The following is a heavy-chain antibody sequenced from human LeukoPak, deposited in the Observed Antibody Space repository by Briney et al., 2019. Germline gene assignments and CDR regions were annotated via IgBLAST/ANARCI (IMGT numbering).Heavy chain of an antibody. CDR1: GFTFSSYR. J-gene: IGHJ4*02. CDR2: ISSSSSYI. D-gene: IGHD5-18*01. CDR3: ANSVDTTMANFDY. V-gene: IGHV3-21*01. Sequence: PGGSLILSCAASGFTFSSYRMNWVRQAPGKGREWGSSISSSSSYIYYADSVKGRFTISRDNSKNTLYLQMNSLRAEDTAVYYCANSVDTTMANFDYWGQGTLVTVSS.